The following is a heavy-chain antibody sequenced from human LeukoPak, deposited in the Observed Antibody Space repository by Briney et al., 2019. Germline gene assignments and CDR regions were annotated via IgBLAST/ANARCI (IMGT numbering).Heavy chain of an antibody. Sequence: ASVKVSCKAPGYTFTSYGISWVRQAPGQGLEWMGWISAYNGNTNYAQKLQGRVTMTTDTSTSTAYMELRSLRSDDTAVYYCARVDSPYDFWSGYYSYYYYMDVWGKGTTVTVSS. CDR2: ISAYNGNT. J-gene: IGHJ6*03. V-gene: IGHV1-18*01. CDR1: GYTFTSYG. CDR3: ARVDSPYDFWSGYYSYYYYMDV. D-gene: IGHD3-3*01.